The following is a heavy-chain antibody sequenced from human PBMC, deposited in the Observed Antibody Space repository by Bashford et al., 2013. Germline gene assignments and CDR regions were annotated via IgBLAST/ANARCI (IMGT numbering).Heavy chain of an antibody. V-gene: IGHV1-2*02. CDR3: ASATSLIRGDFKPRGLHALDV. J-gene: IGHJ3*01. CDR1: GYTFTGYH. D-gene: IGHD3-10*01. Sequence: ASVKVSCKASGYTFTGYHIHWLRQAPGQGLEWVGCIHPATAGATYAQKFQGRVTITADESTRTAYMELSGLTSEDTAIYYCASATSLIRGDFKPRGLHALDVWGQGTLVTVSS. CDR2: IHPATAGA.